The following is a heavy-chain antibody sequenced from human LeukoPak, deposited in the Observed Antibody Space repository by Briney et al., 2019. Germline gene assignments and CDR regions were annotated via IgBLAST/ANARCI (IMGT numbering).Heavy chain of an antibody. V-gene: IGHV3-53*01. CDR3: AGATLES. J-gene: IGHJ4*02. Sequence: PGGSLRLSCAASGFSVSSKYISWVRQAPGKGLEWVSVIYSDGSTKYADSVKARFTISRDNSRNTVYLQMKSLRVEDTAVYYCAGATLESWGQGTLVTVSS. CDR1: GFSVSSKY. CDR2: IYSDGST.